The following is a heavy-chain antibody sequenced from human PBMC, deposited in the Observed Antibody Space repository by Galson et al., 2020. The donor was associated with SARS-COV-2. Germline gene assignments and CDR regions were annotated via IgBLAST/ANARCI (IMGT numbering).Heavy chain of an antibody. CDR1: GPPISSDSYS. CDR3: ARLHYGEDAPEAFDI. J-gene: IGHJ3*02. V-gene: IGHV4-30-2*01. D-gene: IGHD4-17*01. Sequence: SEPLTLTCAVSGPPISSDSYSWNWIRPPPGTGLECIEYTSHSGRPYYNPYLKSRVTISGDRSKNQFSLRLSSVTAADAAVHYCARLHYGEDAPEAFDIWGPGTRVTV. CDR2: TSHSGRP.